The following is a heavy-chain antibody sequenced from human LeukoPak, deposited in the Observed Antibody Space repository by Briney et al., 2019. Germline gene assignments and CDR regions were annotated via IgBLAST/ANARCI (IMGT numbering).Heavy chain of an antibody. Sequence: GGSLRLSCAASGFTFSSYSMNWVRQAPGKGLEWVSSISSSSSYIYYADSVKGRFTISRDNAKNSLYLQMNSLRAEDTTVYYCARDWDSSWYYYYYMDVWGKGTTVTVSS. CDR3: ARDWDSSWYYYYYMDV. V-gene: IGHV3-21*01. J-gene: IGHJ6*03. D-gene: IGHD6-13*01. CDR2: ISSSSSYI. CDR1: GFTFSSYS.